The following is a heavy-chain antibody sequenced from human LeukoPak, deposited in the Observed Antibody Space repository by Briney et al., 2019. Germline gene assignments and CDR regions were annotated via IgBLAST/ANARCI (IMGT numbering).Heavy chain of an antibody. CDR1: GFIFSAHY. J-gene: IGHJ3*02. CDR2: TRQDGRDK. D-gene: IGHD6-13*01. Sequence: GGSLRLSCAASGFIFSAHYMTWVRQAPGKGLEWVANTRQDGRDKYYVDSVRGRFTISRDNAKNSLYLQMNSLRVEDTAVYYCVREAITADGDDAFDIWGQGTMVTVSS. CDR3: VREAITADGDDAFDI. V-gene: IGHV3-7*01.